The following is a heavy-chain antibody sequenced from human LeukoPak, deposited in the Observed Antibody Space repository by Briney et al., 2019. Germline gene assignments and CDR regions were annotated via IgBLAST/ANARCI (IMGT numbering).Heavy chain of an antibody. CDR2: IYHGGST. J-gene: IGHJ3*02. Sequence: PSQTLSLTCAVSGYSISAGYYWSWIRPPPGKGLEWIATIYHGGSTYYNPSLESRITISLDTSSNLFSLNVTSVGAADSAMYYCARVAERTWLPYDSAFDIWGLGTMVTVSS. V-gene: IGHV4-38-2*01. CDR1: GYSISAGYY. CDR3: ARVAERTWLPYDSAFDI. D-gene: IGHD3-3*01.